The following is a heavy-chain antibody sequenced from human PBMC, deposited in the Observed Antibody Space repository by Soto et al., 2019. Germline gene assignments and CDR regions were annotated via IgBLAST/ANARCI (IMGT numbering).Heavy chain of an antibody. Sequence: SETLSLTCAVYGGSFSGYYWSWIRQPPGKGLEWIGEINHSGSTNYNPSLRSRVTISVDTSKNQFSLKLSSVTAADTAVYYCARTYSSSWSPFDYWGQGTLVTVSS. CDR1: GGSFSGYY. D-gene: IGHD6-13*01. J-gene: IGHJ4*02. CDR2: INHSGST. V-gene: IGHV4-34*01. CDR3: ARTYSSSWSPFDY.